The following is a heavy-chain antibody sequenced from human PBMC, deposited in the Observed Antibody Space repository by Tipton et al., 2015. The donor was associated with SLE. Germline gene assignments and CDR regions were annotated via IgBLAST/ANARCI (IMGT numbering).Heavy chain of an antibody. CDR2: VNDGGNI. CDR3: ARRGSSYGEGFDH. J-gene: IGHJ4*02. CDR1: GGSFSGYY. V-gene: IGHV4-34*01. D-gene: IGHD2-2*01. Sequence: TLSLTCAVYGGSFSGYYWSWIRQPPGKGLEWIGEVNDGGNINYNPSLMTRVTISGDTSRNQISLRLNSVTAVDTAVYYCARRGSSYGEGFDHWGQGTSVTVSS.